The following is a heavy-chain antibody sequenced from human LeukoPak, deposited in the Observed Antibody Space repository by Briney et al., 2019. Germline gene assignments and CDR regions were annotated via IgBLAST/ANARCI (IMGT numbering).Heavy chain of an antibody. Sequence: SETLSLTCTVSGGSISRHYWSWIREPPGKGVEWIGYMYYNRSTNYNPTRKSRVTISVDTSKNQFTLKLSSVTAADTAVYYCARVKVYYDSSGYRYYFDYWGQGTLVTVSS. V-gene: IGHV4-59*11. D-gene: IGHD3-22*01. CDR1: GGSISRHY. CDR2: MYYNRST. CDR3: ARVKVYYDSSGYRYYFDY. J-gene: IGHJ4*02.